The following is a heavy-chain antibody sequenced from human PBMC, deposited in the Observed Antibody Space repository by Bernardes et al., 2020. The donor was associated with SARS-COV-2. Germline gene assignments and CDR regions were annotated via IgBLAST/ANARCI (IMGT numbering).Heavy chain of an antibody. CDR1: GLTFTISA. D-gene: IGHD1-26*01. Sequence: GGSLRLSCAASGLTFTISAMSWVRQAPGKGLEWVSAISASGYNTYYADSVKGRFSISRDNSKNTLYLQMDSLRAEDTAVYYCATVFGSSYYVPAGTYFDIWGQGTLVTVSS. J-gene: IGHJ4*02. CDR2: ISASGYNT. CDR3: ATVFGSSYYVPAGTYFDI. V-gene: IGHV3-23*01.